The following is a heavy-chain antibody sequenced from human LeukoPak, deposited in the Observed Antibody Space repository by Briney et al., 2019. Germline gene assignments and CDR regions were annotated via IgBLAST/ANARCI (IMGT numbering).Heavy chain of an antibody. Sequence: SETLSLTCTVSGGSISSSSYYWGWIRQPPGKGLEWIGSIYYSGSTYYNPSLKSQVTLSVDTSKNQFSLKLSSVTAADTAMYYCARHPSMTTVVMDVWGKGTTVTVSS. CDR2: IYYSGST. V-gene: IGHV4-39*01. J-gene: IGHJ6*04. D-gene: IGHD4-23*01. CDR1: GGSISSSSYY. CDR3: ARHPSMTTVVMDV.